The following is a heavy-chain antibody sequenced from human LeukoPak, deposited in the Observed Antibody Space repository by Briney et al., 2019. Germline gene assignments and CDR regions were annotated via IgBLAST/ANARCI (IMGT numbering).Heavy chain of an antibody. V-gene: IGHV4-38-2*01. CDR2: IYHSGST. J-gene: IGHJ4*02. D-gene: IGHD3-22*01. Sequence: SETLSLTCAVSGYSISSGYYWDWIRQPPGKGLEWIGNIYHSGSTYYNPSLKSRVTISVDTSKNQFSLKLSSVTAADTAVYYCERQYWDDRKLDYWGQGTLVTVSS. CDR3: ERQYWDDRKLDY. CDR1: GYSISSGYY.